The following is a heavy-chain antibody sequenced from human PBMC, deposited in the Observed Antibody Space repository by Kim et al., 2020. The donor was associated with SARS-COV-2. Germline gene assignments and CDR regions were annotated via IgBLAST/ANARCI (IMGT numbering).Heavy chain of an antibody. J-gene: IGHJ2*01. Sequence: ASVKVSCKASGYTFTSYYMHWVRQAPGQGLEWMGIINPSCGNTSYAQKFQGRVTMTRDTSTSTVYMELSSLRSEDTAVYYCARVTTGYSSSWYDWYFDLWGRGAVVSVCS. D-gene: IGHD6-13*01. CDR1: GYTFTSYY. V-gene: IGHV1-46*01. CDR2: INPSCGNT. CDR3: ARVTTGYSSSWYDWYFDL.